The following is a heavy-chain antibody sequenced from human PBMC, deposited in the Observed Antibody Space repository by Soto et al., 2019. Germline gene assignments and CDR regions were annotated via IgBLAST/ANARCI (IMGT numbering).Heavy chain of an antibody. D-gene: IGHD1-7*01. V-gene: IGHV1-2*04. CDR2: INPNSGGT. CDR3: ARSWELNYYYYGMDV. CDR1: GYTFTGYY. Sequence: ASVKVSCKASGYTFTGYYMHWVRQAPGQGLEWMGWINPNSGGTNYAQKFQGWVTMTRDTSISTAYMELSRLRSDDTAVYYCARSWELNYYYYGMDVWGQGTTVTVSS. J-gene: IGHJ6*02.